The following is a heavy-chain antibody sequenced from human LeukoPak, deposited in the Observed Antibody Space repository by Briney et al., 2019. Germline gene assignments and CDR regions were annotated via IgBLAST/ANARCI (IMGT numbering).Heavy chain of an antibody. CDR2: ISWNSGSI. Sequence: GGSLRLSCAASGFTFDDYAMHWVRHAPGKGLEWVSGISWNSGSIGYADSVKGRFTISRDNAKNSLYLQMNSLRAEDTALYYCAKDGMVRGVIISSWFDPWGQGTLVTVSS. D-gene: IGHD3-10*01. CDR1: GFTFDDYA. CDR3: AKDGMVRGVIISSWFDP. V-gene: IGHV3-9*01. J-gene: IGHJ5*02.